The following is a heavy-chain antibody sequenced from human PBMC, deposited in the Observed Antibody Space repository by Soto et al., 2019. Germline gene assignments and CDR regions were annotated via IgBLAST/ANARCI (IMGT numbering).Heavy chain of an antibody. CDR2: IIPIFGTA. J-gene: IGHJ4*02. CDR1: GGTFSSYA. D-gene: IGHD3-22*01. V-gene: IGHV1-69*01. CDR3: ARVRYYESSGRTRRYYFDY. Sequence: QVQLVQSGAEVKKPGSSVKVSCKASGGTFSSYAISWVRQAPGQGLEWMGGIIPIFGTANYAQKFQGRVTITADESTSTAYMELSSLRSEDTAVYYCARVRYYESSGRTRRYYFDYWGQGTLVTVSS.